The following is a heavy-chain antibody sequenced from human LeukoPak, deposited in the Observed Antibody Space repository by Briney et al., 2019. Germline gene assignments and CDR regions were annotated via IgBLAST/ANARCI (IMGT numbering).Heavy chain of an antibody. V-gene: IGHV4-59*01. CDR1: GGSISSYY. CDR2: IYYSGST. Sequence: SETLSLTCTVSGGSISSYYWSWIRQPPGKGLEWIGYIYYSGSTNYNPSLKSRVTISVDTSKNQFSLKLSSVTAADTAVYYCARDRGLGYCSSTSCYNDDAFDIWGQGTMVTVSS. CDR3: ARDRGLGYCSSTSCYNDDAFDI. J-gene: IGHJ3*02. D-gene: IGHD2-2*02.